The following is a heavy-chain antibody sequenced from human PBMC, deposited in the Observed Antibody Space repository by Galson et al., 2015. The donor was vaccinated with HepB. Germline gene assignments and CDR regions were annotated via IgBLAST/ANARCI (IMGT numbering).Heavy chain of an antibody. CDR2: ISWNSAQI. CDR3: AKDSYSNRNYGMDG. D-gene: IGHD4-11*01. V-gene: IGHV3-9*01. J-gene: IGHJ6*02. CDR1: GFTFTNAW. Sequence: SLRLSCAASGFTFTNAWMSWVRQAPGKGLEWVSGISWNSAQIWYADSVKGRFTISRDNAKNSVYLQMNSLRVEDSALYYCAKDSYSNRNYGMDGWGQGTTVTVSS.